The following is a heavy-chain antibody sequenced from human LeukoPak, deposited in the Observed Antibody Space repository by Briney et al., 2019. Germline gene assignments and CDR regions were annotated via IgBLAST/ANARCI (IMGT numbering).Heavy chain of an antibody. Sequence: SQTLSLTCAISGDSVSSNSAAWNWIRQSPSRGLEWLGRTYYRSKWYNDYAVSVRSRISINPDTSKNQFSLQLNSVTPEDTAVYYCARVVYGDYGNWFDPWGQGTLVTVSS. CDR1: GDSVSSNSAA. CDR2: TYYRSKWYN. J-gene: IGHJ5*02. CDR3: ARVVYGDYGNWFDP. D-gene: IGHD4-17*01. V-gene: IGHV6-1*01.